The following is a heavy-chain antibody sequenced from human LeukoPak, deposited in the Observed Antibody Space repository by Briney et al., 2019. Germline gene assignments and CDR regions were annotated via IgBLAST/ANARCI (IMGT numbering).Heavy chain of an antibody. Sequence: PSETLSLTCTVSGDSMYSYYWSWIRQPPGKGLEWIGYIYYSGSTKYNPSLKSRVTISVDTSKNKFSLKLSSVTAADTAVYYCAREGDSYGVFDYWGQGTLVTVSS. CDR3: AREGDSYGVFDY. J-gene: IGHJ4*02. CDR2: IYYSGST. D-gene: IGHD5-18*01. CDR1: GDSMYSYY. V-gene: IGHV4-59*01.